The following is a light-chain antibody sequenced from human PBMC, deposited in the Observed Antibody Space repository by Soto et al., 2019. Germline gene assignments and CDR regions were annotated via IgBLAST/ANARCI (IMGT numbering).Light chain of an antibody. J-gene: IGLJ1*01. CDR1: SSDVGGYNY. CDR2: DVI. V-gene: IGLV2-8*01. Sequence: QSALTQPASVSGSPGQSITISCTGTSSDVGGYNYVSWYQQHPGKAPKLIIYDVIKRPSGVPDRFSGSKSGNTASLTVSGLQSDDEADYYCSSSTGSDTLGVFGTGTKVTVL. CDR3: SSSTGSDTLGV.